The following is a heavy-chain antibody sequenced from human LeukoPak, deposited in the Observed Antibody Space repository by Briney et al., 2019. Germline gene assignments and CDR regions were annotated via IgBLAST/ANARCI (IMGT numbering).Heavy chain of an antibody. CDR3: ARGGSYSEYLQH. CDR2: INPNSGGT. V-gene: IGHV1-2*02. Sequence: ASVKVSCKASGYTFTGYYLHWVRQAPGQGLEWMGWINPNSGGTNYAQKFQGRVTMTSDTSITTAYMELSTLRSDDTALYYCARGGSYSEYLQHWGQGTLVTVSS. CDR1: GYTFTGYY. J-gene: IGHJ1*01. D-gene: IGHD1-26*01.